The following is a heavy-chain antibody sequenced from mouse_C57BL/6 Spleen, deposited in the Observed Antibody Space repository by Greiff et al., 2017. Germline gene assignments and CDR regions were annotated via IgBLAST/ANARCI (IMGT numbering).Heavy chain of an antibody. CDR1: GYTFTSYW. J-gene: IGHJ2*01. CDR2: IDPSDSYT. V-gene: IGHV1-69*01. Sequence: QVQLQQPGAELVMPGASVKLSCKASGYTFTSYWMYWVKQRPGQGLEWIGEIDPSDSYTNYNQKFKGKSTLTVDKSSSTAYMQLSSLTSEDSAVYYCARDDDGYYDWGQGTTLTVSS. CDR3: ARDDDGYYD. D-gene: IGHD2-3*01.